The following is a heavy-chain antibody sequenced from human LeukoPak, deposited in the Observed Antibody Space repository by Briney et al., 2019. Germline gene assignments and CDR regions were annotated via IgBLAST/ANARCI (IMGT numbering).Heavy chain of an antibody. J-gene: IGHJ4*02. Sequence: SGTLSLTCAVSGGSISNGNWWSWVRQSPVKGLEWIGSIYYSGSTYYNPSLKSRVTISVDTSKNQFSLKLSSVTAADTAVYYCARQGYSGYDPPNYWGQGTLVTVSS. D-gene: IGHD5-12*01. CDR2: IYYSGST. CDR3: ARQGYSGYDPPNY. V-gene: IGHV4-4*02. CDR1: GGSISNGNW.